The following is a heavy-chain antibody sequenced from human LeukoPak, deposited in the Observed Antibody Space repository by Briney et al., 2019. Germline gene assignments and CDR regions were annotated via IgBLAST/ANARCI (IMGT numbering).Heavy chain of an antibody. Sequence: GGSLRLSCAASGFTFSTFGMNWVRQAPGKGLEWVSYITGSSSTIYYADSVKGRFTISRDNAKNSLYLQMNSLRDEDTAVYYCVRSLCGRNDFWGQESLVTVSS. J-gene: IGHJ4*02. CDR1: GFTFSTFG. V-gene: IGHV3-48*02. CDR3: VRSLCGRNDF. D-gene: IGHD1-26*01. CDR2: ITGSSSTI.